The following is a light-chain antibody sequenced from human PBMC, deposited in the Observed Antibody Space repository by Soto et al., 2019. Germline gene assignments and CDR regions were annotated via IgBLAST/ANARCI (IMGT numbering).Light chain of an antibody. J-gene: IGLJ1*01. CDR1: SSDVGGYNY. CDR3: SSYTSSSTRYF. Sequence: QSVLTQPASVSGSPGQSITISCTGTSSDVGGYNYVSWYQQHPGKAPKLMIYDVSNRPSGVSNRFSGSKSGNTASLTISGLQAEDEADYYCSSYTSSSTRYFFGTGTKLTVL. V-gene: IGLV2-14*01. CDR2: DVS.